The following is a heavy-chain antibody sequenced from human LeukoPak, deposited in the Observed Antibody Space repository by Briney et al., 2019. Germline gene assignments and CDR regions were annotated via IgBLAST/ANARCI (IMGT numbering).Heavy chain of an antibody. D-gene: IGHD3-22*01. J-gene: IGHJ4*02. V-gene: IGHV3-33*01. CDR1: GFTFSSYG. CDR3: ARDRDYDLNYFDY. CDR2: IWYDGSNK. Sequence: GRSLRLSCAASGFTFSSYGMHWVRQAPGKGLEWMAVIWYDGSNKYYADSVKGRFTISRDNSKNTLYLQMNSLRAEDTAVYYCARDRDYDLNYFDYWGQGTLVTVSS.